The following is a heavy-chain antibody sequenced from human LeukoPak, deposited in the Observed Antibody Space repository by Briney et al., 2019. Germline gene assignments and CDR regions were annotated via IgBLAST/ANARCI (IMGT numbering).Heavy chain of an antibody. V-gene: IGHV4-39*07. Sequence: PWETLSLTCTVSGGSISSSSYYWGWIRQPPGKGLEWIGSIYYSGRTYYNPSLKSRVTISVDTSKNQFSLKLSSVTAADTAVYYCARAGSIWMSYYYYMDVWGKGTTVTVSS. J-gene: IGHJ6*03. CDR3: ARAGSIWMSYYYYMDV. CDR1: GGSISSSSYY. CDR2: IYYSGRT. D-gene: IGHD1-1*01.